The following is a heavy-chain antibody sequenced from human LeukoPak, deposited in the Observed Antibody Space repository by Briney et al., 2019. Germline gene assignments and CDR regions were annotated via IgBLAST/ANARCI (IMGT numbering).Heavy chain of an antibody. CDR1: GGSFSGYY. CDR3: ARGAVVVGAFDI. CDR2: INHSGST. Sequence: PSETLSLTCAVYGGSFSGYYWSWIRQPPGKGLEWIGEINHSGSTNYNPSLKSRVTISVDTSKNQFSLELSSVTAADTAVYYCARGAVVVGAFDIWGQGTMVTVSS. D-gene: IGHD2-2*01. V-gene: IGHV4-34*01. J-gene: IGHJ3*02.